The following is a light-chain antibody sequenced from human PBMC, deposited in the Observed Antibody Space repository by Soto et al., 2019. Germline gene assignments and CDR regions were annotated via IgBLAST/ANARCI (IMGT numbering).Light chain of an antibody. CDR3: QQTYSVPWT. J-gene: IGKJ1*01. V-gene: IGKV1-39*01. CDR1: QRITDF. CDR2: GAA. Sequence: DVQMTQSPSSLSASVGDRVTITCRASQRITDFLNWYQQRPGRAPKLLIYGAASFQSGVPSRFSGSGSETDFSLIISSLQPEDVATYYCQQTYSVPWTFGQGTKVEIK.